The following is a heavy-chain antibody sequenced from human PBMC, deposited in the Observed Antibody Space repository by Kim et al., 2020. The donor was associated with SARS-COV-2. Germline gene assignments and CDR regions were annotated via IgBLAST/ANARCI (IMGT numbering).Heavy chain of an antibody. CDR2: ISGSGGRT. Sequence: GGSLRLSCAASGFTFSSYAMSWVRQAPGKGLEWVSAISGSGGRTYYADSVKGRFTISRDNSKNTLYLQMNSLRAEDTAVYYCAKDGTYYYGSGSYSYWGQGTLVTVSS. CDR1: GFTFSSYA. D-gene: IGHD3-10*01. V-gene: IGHV3-23*01. J-gene: IGHJ4*02. CDR3: AKDGTYYYGSGSYSY.